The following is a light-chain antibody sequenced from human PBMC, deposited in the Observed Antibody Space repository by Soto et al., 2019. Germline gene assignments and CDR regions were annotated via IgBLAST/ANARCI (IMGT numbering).Light chain of an antibody. CDR3: QQYSTYST. CDR1: QSISSS. Sequence: RRTQNKYTLSASVGNRVTINFRASQSISSSLAWYQQKPGKAPKLLIYDASNLESGVPSIFSGSGSGTEFTLTISSLPPDDFATYYCQQYSTYSTFGQVTMVDIK. V-gene: IGKV1-5*01. J-gene: IGKJ1*01. CDR2: DAS.